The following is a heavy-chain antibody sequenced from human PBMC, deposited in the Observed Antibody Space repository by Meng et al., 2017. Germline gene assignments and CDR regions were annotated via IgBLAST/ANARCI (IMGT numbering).Heavy chain of an antibody. CDR1: GGSVSSGSYY. Sequence: VPVQGPGPGLVRPSETLSLPCTVSGGSVSSGSYYWSWIRQPPGKGLEWIGYIYYSGSTNYNPSLKSRVTISVDTSKNQFSLKLSSVTAADTAVYYCARDGDYYGSGSYYYYFDYWGQGTLVTVSS. CDR3: ARDGDYYGSGSYYYYFDY. V-gene: IGHV4-61*01. D-gene: IGHD3-10*01. J-gene: IGHJ4*02. CDR2: IYYSGST.